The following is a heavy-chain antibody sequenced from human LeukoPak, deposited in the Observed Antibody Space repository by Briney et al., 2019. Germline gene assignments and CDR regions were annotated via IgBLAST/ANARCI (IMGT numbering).Heavy chain of an antibody. Sequence: SETPSLTCTVSGGSISSYYWNWIRQPPGKGLEWIGYIYYSGSTNYNPSLKSRVTISVDTSKNQFSLTLSSVTAADTAVYYCARAGRTDGYKSYFDYWGQGTLVTVSS. D-gene: IGHD5-24*01. CDR1: GGSISSYY. V-gene: IGHV4-59*01. CDR3: ARAGRTDGYKSYFDY. CDR2: IYYSGST. J-gene: IGHJ4*02.